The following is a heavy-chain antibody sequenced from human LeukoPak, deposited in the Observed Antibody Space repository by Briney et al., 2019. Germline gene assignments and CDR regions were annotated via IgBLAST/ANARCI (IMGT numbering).Heavy chain of an antibody. CDR1: GYSFTSYW. CDR3: ATLVGYGSFFDY. CDR2: IYPGDSDT. V-gene: IGHV5-51*01. D-gene: IGHD3-10*01. J-gene: IGHJ4*02. Sequence: LGESLKISCKGSGYSFTSYWIGWVRHVPGKGLEYMGIIYPGDSDTRYSPSFQGQVTISADESISTAYLQWSSLKASDTAMYYCATLVGYGSFFDYWGQGTLVTVSS.